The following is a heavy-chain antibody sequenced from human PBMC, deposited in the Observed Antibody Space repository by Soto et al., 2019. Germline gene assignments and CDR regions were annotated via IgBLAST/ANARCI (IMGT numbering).Heavy chain of an antibody. CDR2: ISAYNGNT. J-gene: IGHJ4*02. CDR3: ATRHDVWGSYRGPLEY. CDR1: GYTFTSYG. Sequence: QVQLVQSGAEVKKPGASVKVSCKASGYTFTSYGISWVRQAPGQGLEGMGWISAYNGNTNYAQKLQGRVTMTTDTSTSTAYMELRSLRSDDTAVYYCATRHDVWGSYRGPLEYWGQGTLVTVSS. V-gene: IGHV1-18*01. D-gene: IGHD3-16*02.